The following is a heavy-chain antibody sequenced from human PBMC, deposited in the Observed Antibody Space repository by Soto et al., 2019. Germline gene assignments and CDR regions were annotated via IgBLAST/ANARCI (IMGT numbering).Heavy chain of an antibody. CDR3: ARTSYSSGWYYFDY. D-gene: IGHD6-19*01. Sequence: PTLVNPTQTLTLTCTFSGFSLSTSGMRVSWIRQPPGKALEWLARIDWDDDKFYSTSLKTRLTISKDTSKNQVVLTMTNMDPVDTATYYCARTSYSSGWYYFDYWGQGTLVTVSS. V-gene: IGHV2-70*04. J-gene: IGHJ4*02. CDR2: IDWDDDK. CDR1: GFSLSTSGMR.